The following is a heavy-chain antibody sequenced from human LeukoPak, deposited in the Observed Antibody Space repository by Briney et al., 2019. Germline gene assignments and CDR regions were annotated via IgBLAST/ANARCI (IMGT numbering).Heavy chain of an antibody. CDR3: ARDRSTLGYRQFDY. CDR2: INPNRNAA. J-gene: IGHJ4*02. D-gene: IGHD5-18*01. Sequence: VASVKVSCKASGYTFSDYYIHWVRQAPGQGLEWMGWINPNRNAAMYAQRFQDRVAMTWDTSLNTAYMDLSTLRSDDTATYYCARDRSTLGYRQFDYWGQGTLVIVAS. V-gene: IGHV1-2*02. CDR1: GYTFSDYY.